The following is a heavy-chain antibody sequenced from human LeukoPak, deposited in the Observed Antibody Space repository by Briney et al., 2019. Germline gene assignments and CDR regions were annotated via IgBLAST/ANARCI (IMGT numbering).Heavy chain of an antibody. V-gene: IGHV4-39*01. CDR2: IYYSGST. J-gene: IGHJ6*03. D-gene: IGHD6-13*01. Sequence: SETLSLTCTVSGGSISSSSYYWGWIRQPPGKGLEWIGSIYYSGSTYYNPSLKSRVTISVDTSKNQFSLKLSSVTAADTAVYYCAKSGGYNAGTGYYYYYLDVCGKGTTVTVSS. CDR3: AKSGGYNAGTGYYYYYLDV. CDR1: GGSISSSSYY.